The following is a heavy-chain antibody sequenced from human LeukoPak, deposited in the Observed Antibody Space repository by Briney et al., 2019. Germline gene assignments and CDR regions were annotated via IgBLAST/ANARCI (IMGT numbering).Heavy chain of an antibody. V-gene: IGHV4-30-4*08. CDR3: ARRGRDGYNYDY. CDR1: GGSISSGDYY. CDR2: IYYSGST. J-gene: IGHJ4*02. D-gene: IGHD5-24*01. Sequence: SQTLSLTCTVSGGSISSGDYYWSWIRQPPGKGLEWIGYIYYSGSTYYNPSLKSRVTISVDTSKNQFSLKLSSVTAADTAVYYCARRGRDGYNYDYWGQGTLVTVSS.